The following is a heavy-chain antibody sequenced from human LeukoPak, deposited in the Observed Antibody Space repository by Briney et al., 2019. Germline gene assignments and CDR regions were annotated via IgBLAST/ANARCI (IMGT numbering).Heavy chain of an antibody. CDR2: IKQDGSEK. Sequence: GGSLRLSCAASGFTFSSYWMSWVRQAPGKGLERVANIKQDGSEKYYVDSVKGRFTISRDNAKNSLYLQMNSLRAEDTAVYYCAREPSSSWYNDFDYWGQGTLVTVSS. V-gene: IGHV3-7*01. D-gene: IGHD6-13*01. J-gene: IGHJ4*02. CDR3: AREPSSSWYNDFDY. CDR1: GFTFSSYW.